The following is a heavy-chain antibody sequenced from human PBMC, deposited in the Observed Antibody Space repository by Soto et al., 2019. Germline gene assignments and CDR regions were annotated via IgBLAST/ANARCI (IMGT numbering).Heavy chain of an antibody. V-gene: IGHV1-69*02. D-gene: IGHD3-22*01. CDR2: IIPILGIA. Sequence: SLKVSCKASGGTFSSYTISWVRQAPGQGLEWMGRIIPILGIANYAQKFQGRVTITADKSTSTAYMELSSLRSEDTAVYYCARAYYYDSSGYPPGQHYYYYYGMDVWG. J-gene: IGHJ6*02. CDR3: ARAYYYDSSGYPPGQHYYYYYGMDV. CDR1: GGTFSSYT.